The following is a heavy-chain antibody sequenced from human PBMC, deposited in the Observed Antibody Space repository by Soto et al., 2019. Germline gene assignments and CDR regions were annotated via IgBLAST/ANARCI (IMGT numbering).Heavy chain of an antibody. J-gene: IGHJ3*02. D-gene: IGHD3-22*01. CDR3: ARDADTSGSQDSFDI. Sequence: EVQLVESGGGLVQPGGSLRLSCAASGFTFSYYEMNWVRQAPGKGLEWVSYISSGSTIYYADSVKGRFTISRDNAKNSLYLQINSLRAEDTAVYHCARDADTSGSQDSFDIWGQGTMVTVSS. CDR2: ISSGSTI. CDR1: GFTFSYYE. V-gene: IGHV3-48*03.